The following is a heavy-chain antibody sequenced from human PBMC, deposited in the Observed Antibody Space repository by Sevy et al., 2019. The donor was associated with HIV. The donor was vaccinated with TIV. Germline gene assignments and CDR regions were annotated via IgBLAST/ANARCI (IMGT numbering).Heavy chain of an antibody. Sequence: GGSLRLSCAASGFTFSSYAMHWVRQAPGKGLEWVAVISYDGSNKYYADSVKGRFTISRDNSKNTLYLQMNSLRAEETAVYYCARDYRARYCSSTSCYGWFDPWGQGTLVTVSS. CDR2: ISYDGSNK. J-gene: IGHJ5*02. V-gene: IGHV3-30-3*01. D-gene: IGHD2-2*01. CDR3: ARDYRARYCSSTSCYGWFDP. CDR1: GFTFSSYA.